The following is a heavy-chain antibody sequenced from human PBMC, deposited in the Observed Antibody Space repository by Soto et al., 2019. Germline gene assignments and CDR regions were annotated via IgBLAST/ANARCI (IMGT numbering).Heavy chain of an antibody. Sequence: GASVKVSCKASGGTFSSYAISWVRQAPGQGLEWMGGIIPIFGTANYAQKFQGRVTITADKSTSTAYMELSSLRSEDTAVYYCAWGSTSLWLFATDVWGQGTTVTVSS. CDR1: GGTFSSYA. V-gene: IGHV1-69*06. J-gene: IGHJ6*02. CDR2: IIPIFGTA. D-gene: IGHD2-2*01. CDR3: AWGSTSLWLFATDV.